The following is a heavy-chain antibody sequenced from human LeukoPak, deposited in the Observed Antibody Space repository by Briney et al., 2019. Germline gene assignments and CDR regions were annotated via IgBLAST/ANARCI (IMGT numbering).Heavy chain of an antibody. J-gene: IGHJ4*02. Sequence: PGVSLRLSCAASGFTFSSYGIHWVRQAPGKGLEWVAFIRSYGNKQNYADSVKGRFTISRDNSKNTVYLQMDSLRTEDTAVYYCAKDDPFFDYWGQGILVTVSS. CDR3: AKDDPFFDY. V-gene: IGHV3-30*02. CDR1: GFTFSSYG. CDR2: IRSYGNKQ.